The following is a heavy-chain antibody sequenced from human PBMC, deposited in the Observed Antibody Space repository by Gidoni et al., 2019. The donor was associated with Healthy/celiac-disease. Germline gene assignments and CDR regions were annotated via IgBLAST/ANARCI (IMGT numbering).Heavy chain of an antibody. CDR3: TSGKGSYDSPDY. Sequence: EVQLVEYGGGLVQPGGSLKLSCAASGFTFSGSAMHWVRQASGKGLEWVGRIRSKANSYATAYAASVKGRFTISRDDSKNTAYLQMNSLKTEDTAVYYCTSGKGSYDSPDYWGQGTLVTVSS. CDR1: GFTFSGSA. CDR2: IRSKANSYAT. J-gene: IGHJ4*02. V-gene: IGHV3-73*01. D-gene: IGHD5-12*01.